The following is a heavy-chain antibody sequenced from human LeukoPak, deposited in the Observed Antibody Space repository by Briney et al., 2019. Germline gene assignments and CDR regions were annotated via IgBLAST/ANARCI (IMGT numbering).Heavy chain of an antibody. D-gene: IGHD2-21*01. V-gene: IGHV3-53*01. J-gene: IGHJ4*02. Sequence: GGSLRLSCAASGFTVSSNFLSWVRQPPGKGLEWVSDIYSGGSTYYADSVKGRFTISRDNSKNTLYLQMNSLRAEDTAVYYCKRGGGGSFPHYWGQGTLVTVSS. CDR1: GFTVSSNF. CDR2: IYSGGST. CDR3: KRGGGGSFPHY.